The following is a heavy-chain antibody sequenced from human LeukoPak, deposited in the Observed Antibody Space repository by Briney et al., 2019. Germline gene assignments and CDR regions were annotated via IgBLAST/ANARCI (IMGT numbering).Heavy chain of an antibody. D-gene: IGHD2-15*01. CDR1: GYSFTNYW. J-gene: IGHJ4*02. CDR3: ARRTYSGWFMDY. V-gene: IGHV5-51*01. CDR2: MHPGDSDT. Sequence: GESLKISCKGSGYSFTNYWIGWVRQMPGKGLEWMGIMHPGDSDTRYSPSFQGQVTISADKSITTAYLQWSSLKASDTAMYYCARRTYSGWFMDYWGQGTLVTVSS.